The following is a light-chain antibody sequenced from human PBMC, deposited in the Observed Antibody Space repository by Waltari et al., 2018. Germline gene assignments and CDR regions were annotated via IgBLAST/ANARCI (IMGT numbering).Light chain of an antibody. CDR1: QGVSKY. CDR3: QKYGTLPGT. V-gene: IGKV3-20*01. Sequence: EIVLKQSPCTLSLCPEERANLSCRASQGVSKYLASYQQKPGQAPRLLIYDASIRATGIPDRFSGSGWGTDFSLTISSLEPEDFAVYYCQKYGTLPGTFGQGTKVQ. J-gene: IGKJ1*01. CDR2: DAS.